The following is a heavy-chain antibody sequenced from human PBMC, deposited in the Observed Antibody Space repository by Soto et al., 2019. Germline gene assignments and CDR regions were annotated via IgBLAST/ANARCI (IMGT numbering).Heavy chain of an antibody. CDR1: GFTFSSDR. J-gene: IGHJ4*02. V-gene: IGHV3-7*01. D-gene: IGHD3-22*01. CDR2: IKQDGSEK. CDR3: ARDLDYDSSGSNPYFGY. Sequence: GGSLRLPCAASGFTFSSDRLSWVRHAPGKWLEWVANIKQDGSEKYYVDSVKGRFTISRDNAKNSLYLQMNSLRAEDTAVYYCARDLDYDSSGSNPYFGYWGPGTLVTVSS.